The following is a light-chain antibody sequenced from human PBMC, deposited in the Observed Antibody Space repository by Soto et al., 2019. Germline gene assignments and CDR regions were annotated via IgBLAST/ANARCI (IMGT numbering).Light chain of an antibody. V-gene: IGKV3-20*01. CDR3: QQYGGSTMFT. J-gene: IGKJ2*01. CDR2: GSS. CDR1: QSVSSSN. Sequence: EIVLTQSPGTLSLSPGEIATLSCRASQSVSSSNLAWYCQKPGQAPRLLIYGSSNRATGITDRFSGSGSGTDFTLTISRVEPEDLAVYYCQQYGGSTMFTFGQGTKLEI.